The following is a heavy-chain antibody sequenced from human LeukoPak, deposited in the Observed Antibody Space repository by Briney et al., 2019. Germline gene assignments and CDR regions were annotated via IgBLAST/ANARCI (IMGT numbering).Heavy chain of an antibody. CDR1: GGSFSGYY. D-gene: IGHD4-23*01. J-gene: IGHJ1*01. CDR3: AREDYGGNSEYFQH. V-gene: IGHV4-34*01. Sequence: SETLSLTCAVYGGSFSGYYWSWIRQPPGKGLEWTGEINHSGSTNYNPSLKSRVTISVDTSKNQFSLKLSSVTAADTAVYYCAREDYGGNSEYFQHCGQGTLVTVSS. CDR2: INHSGST.